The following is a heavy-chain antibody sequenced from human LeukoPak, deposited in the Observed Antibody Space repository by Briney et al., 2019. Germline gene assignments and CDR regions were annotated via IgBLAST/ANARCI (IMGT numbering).Heavy chain of an antibody. Sequence: PGGSLRLSCAASGFTFSNAWMSWVRQAPGKGLEWVSVIYSGGSTYYADSVKGRFTISRHNSKNTLYLQMNSLRAEDTAVYYCARVESGSYENWGQGTLVTVSS. J-gene: IGHJ4*02. CDR2: IYSGGST. CDR3: ARVESGSYEN. CDR1: GFTFSNAW. D-gene: IGHD1-26*01. V-gene: IGHV3-53*04.